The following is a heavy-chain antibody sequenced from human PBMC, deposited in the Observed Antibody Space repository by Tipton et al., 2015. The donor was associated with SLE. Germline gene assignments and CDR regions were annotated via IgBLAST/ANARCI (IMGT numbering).Heavy chain of an antibody. Sequence: QLVQSGGGVVQPGRSLRLSCAASGFTFSSYAMSWVRQAPGKGLEWVSAISGSGSIIYYADSVKGRFTISRDNSKNTLYLQMNSLRAEDTAIYSCAKEEWLDPQQIDYWGQGTLVTVSS. D-gene: IGHD6-19*01. V-gene: IGHV3-23*04. CDR1: GFTFSSYA. J-gene: IGHJ4*02. CDR2: ISGSGSII. CDR3: AKEEWLDPQQIDY.